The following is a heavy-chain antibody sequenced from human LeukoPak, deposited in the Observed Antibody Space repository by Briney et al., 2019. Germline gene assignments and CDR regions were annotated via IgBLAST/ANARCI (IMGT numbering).Heavy chain of an antibody. CDR3: ARGITMVRGVIDGFDY. D-gene: IGHD3-10*01. Sequence: SETLSLTCTVSGGSISSYYWSWIRQPPGKGLEWIGYIYYSGSTNYNPSLKSRVTISVDTSKNQFSLKLSSVTAADTAVYYCARGITMVRGVIDGFDYWGQGTLVTVSS. V-gene: IGHV4-59*01. CDR2: IYYSGST. J-gene: IGHJ4*02. CDR1: GGSISSYY.